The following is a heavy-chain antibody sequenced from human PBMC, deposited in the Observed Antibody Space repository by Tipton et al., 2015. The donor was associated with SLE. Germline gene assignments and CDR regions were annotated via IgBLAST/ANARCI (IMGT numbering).Heavy chain of an antibody. CDR2: ISTYHGNT. CDR3: ARGYSGSPGAFEI. CDR1: GYTFTTYT. J-gene: IGHJ3*02. Sequence: QSGAEVKKPGASVRVSCKASGYTFTTYTINWVRQAPGQGLEWMGWISTYHGNTHYGQKFQGRVTMTTDTSTRTAYMDLTSLRSDDTAVYYCARGYSGSPGAFEIWGQGTMVTVSS. D-gene: IGHD1-26*01. V-gene: IGHV1-18*01.